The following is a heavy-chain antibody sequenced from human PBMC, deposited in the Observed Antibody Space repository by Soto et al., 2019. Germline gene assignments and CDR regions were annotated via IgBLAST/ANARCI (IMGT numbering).Heavy chain of an antibody. D-gene: IGHD3-3*01. CDR3: AKDHVLRFLEWLPHSDYFDY. CDR1: GFTFSSYG. Sequence: PGGSLRLSCAASGFTFSSYGMHWVRQAPGKGLEWVAVISYDGSNKYYADSVKGRFTISRDNSKNTLYLQMNSLRAEDTAVYYCAKDHVLRFLEWLPHSDYFDYWGQGTLVTVSS. CDR2: ISYDGSNK. V-gene: IGHV3-30*18. J-gene: IGHJ4*02.